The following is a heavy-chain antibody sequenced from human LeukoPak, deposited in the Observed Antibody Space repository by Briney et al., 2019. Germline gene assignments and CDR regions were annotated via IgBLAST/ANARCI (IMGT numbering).Heavy chain of an antibody. CDR2: IIPIFGTA. J-gene: IGHJ4*02. CDR3: ARGGTDYYYDSSGYYYVPFDY. CDR1: GGTFSSYA. D-gene: IGHD3-22*01. Sequence: SVKVSCKASGGTFSSYAISWVRQAPGQGLEWMGGIIPIFGTANYAQKFQGRVTITADKSTSTAYMELSSLRSEDTAVYYCARGGTDYYYDSSGYYYVPFDYWGQGTLVTVSS. V-gene: IGHV1-69*06.